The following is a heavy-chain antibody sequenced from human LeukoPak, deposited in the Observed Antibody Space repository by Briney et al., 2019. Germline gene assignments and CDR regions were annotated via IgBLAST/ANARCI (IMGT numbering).Heavy chain of an antibody. J-gene: IGHJ4*02. CDR3: ARESGDWDY. V-gene: IGHV3-30*02. D-gene: IGHD2-21*02. CDR1: GFTFSNFA. CDR2: IQYDGSIT. Sequence: PGGSLRLSCAASGFTFSNFAMHWVRQAPGKGLEWVAFIQYDGSITHCADSVKGRFTISRDNSKNTMYLQMNSLRDEETAVYYCARESGDWDYWGQGTLVTVSS.